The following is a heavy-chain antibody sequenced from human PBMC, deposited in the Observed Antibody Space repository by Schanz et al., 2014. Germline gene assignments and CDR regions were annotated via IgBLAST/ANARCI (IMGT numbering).Heavy chain of an antibody. V-gene: IGHV3-23*04. CDR3: AKDPRHGVYYYYFDY. J-gene: IGHJ4*02. Sequence: DLVESGGGLIQRGESLRLSCSASGFSFRSYSMNWVPQAPGKGLEWVSAISGSGGSTYYADSVKGRFTISRDNSKNTLYLQMNSLRAEDTAVDYCAKDPRHGVYYYYFDYWGQGTLXTVSS. CDR2: ISGSGGST. D-gene: IGHD2-8*01. CDR1: GFSFRSYS.